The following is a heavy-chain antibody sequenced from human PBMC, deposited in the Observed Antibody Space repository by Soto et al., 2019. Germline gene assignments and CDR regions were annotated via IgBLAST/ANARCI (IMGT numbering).Heavy chain of an antibody. Sequence: SETLSLTCTVPGGSISSGGYYWSWIRQHPGKGLEWIGYIYYSGSTYYNPSLKSRVTISVDTSKNQFSLKLSSVTAADTAVYYCARAPPIYGRDGNDAYDIWGQGTMVTVSS. V-gene: IGHV4-31*03. J-gene: IGHJ3*02. D-gene: IGHD4-17*01. CDR1: GGSISSGGYY. CDR2: IYYSGST. CDR3: ARAPPIYGRDGNDAYDI.